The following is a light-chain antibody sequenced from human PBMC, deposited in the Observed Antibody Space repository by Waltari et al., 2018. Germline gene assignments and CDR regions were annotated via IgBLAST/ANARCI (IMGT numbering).Light chain of an antibody. J-gene: IGLJ1*01. Sequence: QSALTQPASASGSPGQSITISCTGTSSDVGGYNFVSWDQQHPGKAPKLMIYDVINRPSGVSSRFSGSKSVNTASLTISGLQADDEAYYYFYSYTTSSTYVFGTGTQVTVL. CDR3: YSYTTSSTYV. CDR2: DVI. CDR1: SSDVGGYNF. V-gene: IGLV2-14*03.